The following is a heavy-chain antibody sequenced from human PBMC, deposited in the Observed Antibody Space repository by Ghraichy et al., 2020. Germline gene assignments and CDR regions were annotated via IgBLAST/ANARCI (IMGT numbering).Heavy chain of an antibody. CDR1: GFSLIASGMC. J-gene: IGHJ4*02. CDR2: ICSDDDK. V-gene: IGHV2-70*01. CDR3: AQTGDVPFDY. Sequence: SGPTLVKPTQTVTLTCSFSGFSLIASGMCINWIRQPPGKALEWLALICSDDDKYYTTSLRTRLTISKDTSKNQVVLTMTNMDPVDTATYYCAQTGDVPFDYWGQGTLVTVSS. D-gene: IGHD5-24*01.